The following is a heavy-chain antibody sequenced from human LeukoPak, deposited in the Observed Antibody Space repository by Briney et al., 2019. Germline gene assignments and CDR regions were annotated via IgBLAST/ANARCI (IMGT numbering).Heavy chain of an antibody. D-gene: IGHD3-16*01. CDR2: IYQHGSEE. V-gene: IGHV3-7*01. CDR3: AREATFGYHYFDY. J-gene: IGHJ4*02. CDR1: GFTFSSNR. Sequence: GGSLRLSCAVSGFTFSSNRMSWVRQAPGKGLEWVANIYQHGSEEHYVDSVKGRFTISSDNAKNSLYLQMDSLRAEDTAMYYCAREATFGYHYFDYWGQGTLVTVSS.